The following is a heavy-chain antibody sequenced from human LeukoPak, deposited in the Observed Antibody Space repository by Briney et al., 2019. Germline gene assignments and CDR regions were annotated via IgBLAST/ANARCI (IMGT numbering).Heavy chain of an antibody. V-gene: IGHV4-59*01. CDR3: ARMTTTGSFYYYNYIDV. D-gene: IGHD4-11*01. J-gene: IGHJ6*03. CDR2: IYYSGST. CDR1: GGSISSYY. Sequence: SETLSLTCTVSGGSISSYYWSWIRQPPGKGLEWIGYIYYSGSTNYNPSLKSRVTILVDTSKNQFSLKLSSVTAAGTALYYCARMTTTGSFYYYNYIDVWGKETTVTVSS.